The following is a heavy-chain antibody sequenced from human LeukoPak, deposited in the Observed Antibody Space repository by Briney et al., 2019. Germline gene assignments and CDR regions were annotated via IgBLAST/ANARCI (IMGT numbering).Heavy chain of an antibody. CDR1: GFTFSSYA. V-gene: IGHV3-23*01. CDR3: AKVLTPYQQHGFDY. Sequence: PGASLRLSCAASGFTFSSYAMSWVRQAPGKGLEWVSAISGSGGSTYYADSVKGRFTISRDNSKNTLYLQMNSLRAEDPAVYYCAKVLTPYQQHGFDYWGQGTLVTVSS. D-gene: IGHD2-2*01. J-gene: IGHJ4*02. CDR2: ISGSGGST.